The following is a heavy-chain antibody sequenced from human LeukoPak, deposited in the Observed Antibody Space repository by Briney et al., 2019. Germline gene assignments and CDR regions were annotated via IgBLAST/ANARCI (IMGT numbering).Heavy chain of an antibody. Sequence: PSETLSLTCSVSGGSISSFYWNWIRQPPGKGLEWIGYMSNSGSTNYNPSLKSRLTISVDTSKNHLSLRLSSVTAADTAVYYCARNALLSDSDYGMDVWGQGTTVTVSS. CDR3: ARNALLSDSDYGMDV. J-gene: IGHJ6*02. CDR2: MSNSGST. V-gene: IGHV4-59*01. CDR1: GGSISSFY. D-gene: IGHD3-9*01.